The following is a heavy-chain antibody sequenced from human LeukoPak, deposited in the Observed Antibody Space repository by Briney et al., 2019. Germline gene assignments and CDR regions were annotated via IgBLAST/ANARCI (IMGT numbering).Heavy chain of an antibody. V-gene: IGHV3-7*01. CDR1: GFTFSSYW. J-gene: IGHJ6*03. Sequence: GGSLRLSRAVSGFTFSSYWMNWVRQAPGKGLEWVANIKEDGSEKNYVDSVKGRFTISRDNAKNSLYLQMNSLRAEDTAVYYCARVRNMDVWGKGITVTVSS. CDR3: ARVRNMDV. CDR2: IKEDGSEK.